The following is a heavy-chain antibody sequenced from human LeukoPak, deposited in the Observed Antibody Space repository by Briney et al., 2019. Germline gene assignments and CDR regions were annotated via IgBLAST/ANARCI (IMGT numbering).Heavy chain of an antibody. J-gene: IGHJ5*02. CDR3: ARESGIAAALDL. Sequence: GGSLRLSCAASGFAVSSNHMNWVRQAPGKGLVWVSRINTDGSSTSYADSVKGRFTISRDNAKNTLYLQMNSLRAEDTAVYYCARESGIAAALDLWGQGTLVTVSS. CDR2: INTDGSST. CDR1: GFAVSSNH. D-gene: IGHD6-13*01. V-gene: IGHV3-74*01.